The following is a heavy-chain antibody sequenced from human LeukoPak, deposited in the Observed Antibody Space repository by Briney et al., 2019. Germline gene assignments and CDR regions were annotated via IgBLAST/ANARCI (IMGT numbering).Heavy chain of an antibody. CDR3: AREYCSSTSCYAGGDY. D-gene: IGHD2-2*01. Sequence: PSETLSLTCAVYGGSFSGYYWSWIRQPPGKGLEWIGEINHSGSTNYNPSLKSRVTISVDTSKNQFSLKLSSVTAAHTAVYYCAREYCSSTSCYAGGDYWGQGTLVTVSS. V-gene: IGHV4-34*01. CDR2: INHSGST. J-gene: IGHJ4*02. CDR1: GGSFSGYY.